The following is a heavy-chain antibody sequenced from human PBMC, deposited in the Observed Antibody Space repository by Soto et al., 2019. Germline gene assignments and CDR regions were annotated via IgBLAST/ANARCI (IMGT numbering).Heavy chain of an antibody. J-gene: IGHJ6*02. CDR3: ARENDSPDSRLDYYGMDV. Sequence: ASVKVSCKASGYTFTGYYMHWVRQAPGQGLEWMGWINPNSGGTNYAQKFQGRVTMTRDTSISTAYMELSRLRSDDTAVYYCARENDSPDSRLDYYGMDVWGQGTTVTVSS. CDR1: GYTFTGYY. V-gene: IGHV1-2*02. D-gene: IGHD1-1*01. CDR2: INPNSGGT.